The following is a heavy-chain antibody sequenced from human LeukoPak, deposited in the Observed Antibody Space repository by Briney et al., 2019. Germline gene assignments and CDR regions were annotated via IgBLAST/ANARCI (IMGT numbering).Heavy chain of an antibody. CDR1: GYTFTGYY. CDR3: ARFGYSSSWSFDY. D-gene: IGHD6-13*01. V-gene: IGHV1-2*02. J-gene: IGHJ4*02. CDR2: INPNSGGT. Sequence: GASVKVSCKASGYTFTGYYMHWVRQAPGQGLEWMGWINPNSGGTNYAQKFQGRVTMTRDTSISTAYMELSRLRSEDTAVYYCARFGYSSSWSFDYWGQGTLVTVSS.